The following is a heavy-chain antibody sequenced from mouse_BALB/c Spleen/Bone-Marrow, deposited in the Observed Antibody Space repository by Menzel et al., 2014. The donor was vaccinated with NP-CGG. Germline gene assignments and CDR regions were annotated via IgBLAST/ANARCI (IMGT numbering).Heavy chain of an antibody. J-gene: IGHJ3*01. Sequence: VQLQQSGAELVRPGASVKLSCKALGYTFTDYEMHWVKQTPVNGLEWIGAIHPGSGNTAYNQKFKGKATLTADKSSSTAYKELSSLTSEDSAVYYCIRGNYRYSWFAYWGQGTLVTVSA. CDR2: IHPGSGNT. D-gene: IGHD2-14*01. CDR1: GYTFTDYE. CDR3: IRGNYRYSWFAY. V-gene: IGHV1-15*01.